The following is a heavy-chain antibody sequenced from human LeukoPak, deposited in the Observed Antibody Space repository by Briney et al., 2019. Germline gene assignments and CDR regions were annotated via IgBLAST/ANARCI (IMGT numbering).Heavy chain of an antibody. CDR2: MNPNSGNT. D-gene: IGHD6-6*01. CDR3: ARLPKYSRPLDY. V-gene: IGHV1-8*01. Sequence: ASVKVSCKASGYTFTSYDINWVRQATGQGLEWMGWMNPNSGNTAYAQKFQGRVTTSRDTSISTAYMELSSRRSEDTAVYYCARLPKYSRPLDYWGQGTLVTVSS. CDR1: GYTFTSYD. J-gene: IGHJ4*02.